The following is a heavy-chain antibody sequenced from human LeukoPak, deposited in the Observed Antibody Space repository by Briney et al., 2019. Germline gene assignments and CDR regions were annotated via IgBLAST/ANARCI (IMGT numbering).Heavy chain of an antibody. CDR3: ARHSAALRGSITMVRGVTFDY. D-gene: IGHD3-10*01. V-gene: IGHV4-39*01. J-gene: IGHJ4*02. CDR1: GGSISSSSYY. CDR2: IYYSGST. Sequence: PSETLSLTCTVSGGSISSSSYYWGWIRQPPGKGLEWIGSIYYSGSTYYNPSLKSRVTISVDTSKNQFSLKLSSVTAADTAVYYCARHSAALRGSITMVRGVTFDYWGQGTLVTVSS.